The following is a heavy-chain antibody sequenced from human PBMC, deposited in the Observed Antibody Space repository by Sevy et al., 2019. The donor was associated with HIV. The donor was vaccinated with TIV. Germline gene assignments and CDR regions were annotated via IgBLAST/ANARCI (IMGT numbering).Heavy chain of an antibody. V-gene: IGHV3-53*01. D-gene: IGHD6-19*01. CDR3: ARDEVTVAGNYYFDY. CDR1: GFTVSSNY. CDR2: IYSGGST. Sequence: GGSLRLSCVASGFTVSSNYMSWVRQAPGKGLEWVSVIYSGGSTYYADSVKGRFTISRDNSKNTLYLQMNSLRAEDTAVYYCARDEVTVAGNYYFDYWGQGTLVTVSS. J-gene: IGHJ4*02.